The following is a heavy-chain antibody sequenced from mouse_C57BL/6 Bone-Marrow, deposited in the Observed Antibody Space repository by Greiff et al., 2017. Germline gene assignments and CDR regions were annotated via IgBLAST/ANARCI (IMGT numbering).Heavy chain of an antibody. D-gene: IGHD2-4*01. CDR3: TCYDYDVEAWFAY. V-gene: IGHV1-5*01. CDR1: GYTFTSYW. J-gene: IGHJ3*01. Sequence: VQLQQSGTVLARPGASVKMSCKTSGYTFTSYWMHWVKQRPGQGLEWIGAIYPGNSDTSYNQKFKGKAKLTAVTSASTAYMELSSLTNEDSAVYYCTCYDYDVEAWFAYWGQGTLVTVSA. CDR2: IYPGNSDT.